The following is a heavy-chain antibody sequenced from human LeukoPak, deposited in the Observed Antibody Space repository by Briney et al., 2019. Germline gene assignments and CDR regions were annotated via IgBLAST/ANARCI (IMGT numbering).Heavy chain of an antibody. Sequence: SDTLSLTCRVSGDSIRSYYWSWIRQPPGKGREWIGRIYPSGSTNYNPSLKTRVTMSVDTSSNQFSLRLSSVTAADTAVYYCAREGTYCSRTSCYDSFLDYWGQGTLVTVSS. V-gene: IGHV4-4*07. CDR3: AREGTYCSRTSCYDSFLDY. CDR2: IYPSGST. CDR1: GDSIRSYY. J-gene: IGHJ4*02. D-gene: IGHD2-2*01.